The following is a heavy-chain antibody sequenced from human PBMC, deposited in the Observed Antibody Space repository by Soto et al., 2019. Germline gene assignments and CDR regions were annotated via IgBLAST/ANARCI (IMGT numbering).Heavy chain of an antibody. Sequence: QVQLVQSGAEVKKPGASVKVSCKASGYTFTGYYMHWVRQAPGQGLEWMGWINPNSGGTNYAQKFQGRVTMSRDSSISTAYMELGRLRSDDTAVYYCSRDQAGRVLMVYAGGNWFDPWGEGNLVTVSA. J-gene: IGHJ5*02. CDR2: INPNSGGT. V-gene: IGHV1-2*02. CDR1: GYTFTGYY. CDR3: SRDQAGRVLMVYAGGNWFDP. D-gene: IGHD2-8*01.